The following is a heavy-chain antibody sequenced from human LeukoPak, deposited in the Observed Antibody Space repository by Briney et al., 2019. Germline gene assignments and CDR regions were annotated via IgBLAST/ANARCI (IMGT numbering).Heavy chain of an antibody. CDR2: IRGSGGST. Sequence: GGSLRLSCAASGFTFSSYAMSWVRQVPGKGLEWVSGIRGSGGSTYNADSVKGRFTISRDNSKNTLYLQMHSLRVEDTAVYYCAKDGHSSGWYKPLNFDYWGQGTLVTVSS. J-gene: IGHJ4*02. CDR3: AKDGHSSGWYKPLNFDY. D-gene: IGHD6-19*01. V-gene: IGHV3-23*01. CDR1: GFTFSSYA.